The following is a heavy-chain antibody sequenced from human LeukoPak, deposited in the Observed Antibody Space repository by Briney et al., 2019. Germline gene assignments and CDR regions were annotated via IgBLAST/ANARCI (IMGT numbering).Heavy chain of an antibody. CDR1: GYTFTGYY. D-gene: IGHD5-12*01. CDR3: ARALGYSGYDYFSF. V-gene: IGHV1-2*02. Sequence: ASVKVSCKASGYTFTGYYMHWVRQAPGQGLEWMGWINPNSGGTNYAQKFQGRVTMTRDTSISTAYLELSRLRSDDTAVYYWARALGYSGYDYFSFWGQGTLVTVSS. CDR2: INPNSGGT. J-gene: IGHJ4*02.